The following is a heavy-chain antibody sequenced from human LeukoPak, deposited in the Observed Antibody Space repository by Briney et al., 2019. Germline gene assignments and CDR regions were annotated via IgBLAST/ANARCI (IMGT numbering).Heavy chain of an antibody. CDR2: IYPGDSDT. CDR3: ALAVAGTYFDY. J-gene: IGHJ4*02. D-gene: IGHD6-19*01. Sequence: GESLKISCKGSGYSFTSYWIGWVRQMPGKSLEWMGIIYPGDSDTRYSPSFRGQVSISADKSISTAYLQWSGLKASDTAMYYCALAVAGTYFDYWGQGTLVTVSS. V-gene: IGHV5-51*01. CDR1: GYSFTSYW.